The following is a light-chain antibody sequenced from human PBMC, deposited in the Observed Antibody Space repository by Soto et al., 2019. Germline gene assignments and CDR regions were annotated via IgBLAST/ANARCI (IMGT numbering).Light chain of an antibody. CDR1: QSISSY. J-gene: IGKJ1*01. V-gene: IGKV1-39*01. Sequence: DIQMTQSPSSLSASVGDRVTITCRASQSISSYLNWYQQKPGKAPELLIYAASSLQSGVLSRFSGTESGTDFTLTISSLQPEDFATYYCQQSYSTPRTFGQGTKVDIK. CDR2: AAS. CDR3: QQSYSTPRT.